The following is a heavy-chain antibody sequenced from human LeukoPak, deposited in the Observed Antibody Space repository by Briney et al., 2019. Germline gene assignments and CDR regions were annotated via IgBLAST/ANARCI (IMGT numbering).Heavy chain of an antibody. CDR3: TKAGSLGSYSPN. J-gene: IGHJ4*02. Sequence: GGSLRLSCAASGLPFSSYEMDWVRQAPGKGLEWIAYISNSGSNTYYADSVRGRFTISRDNAKDSVYLQMNSLRVEDTAVYYCTKAGSLGSYSPNWGQGTLVSVSS. CDR1: GLPFSSYE. CDR2: ISNSGSNT. V-gene: IGHV3-48*03. D-gene: IGHD1-26*01.